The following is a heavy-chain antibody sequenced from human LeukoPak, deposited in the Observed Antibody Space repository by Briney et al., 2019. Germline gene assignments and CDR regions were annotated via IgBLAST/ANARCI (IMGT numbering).Heavy chain of an antibody. CDR2: IYTSGST. CDR1: GGSISSYY. CDR3: ARVCSSTSCYGSDY. J-gene: IGHJ4*02. D-gene: IGHD2-2*01. V-gene: IGHV4-4*07. Sequence: SGTLSLTCTVSGGSISSYYWSWIRQPAGKGLEWIGRIYTSGSTNYNPSLKSRVTMSVDTSKNQFSLKLSSVTAADTAVYYCARVCSSTSCYGSDYWGQGTLVTVSS.